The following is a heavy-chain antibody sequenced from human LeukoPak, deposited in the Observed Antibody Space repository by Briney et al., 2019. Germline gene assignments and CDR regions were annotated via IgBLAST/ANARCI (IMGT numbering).Heavy chain of an antibody. CDR1: GFSFSNYF. Sequence: GGSLRLSCAASGFSFSNYFMSWLRQAPGKGLEWVANIKEDGTEKYYMDSVKGRFTISRDNAENSLYLQMNSLRVEDTAVYYCANYYRSPRYNLYSFDVWGKGTTITVSS. CDR2: IKEDGTEK. J-gene: IGHJ6*03. D-gene: IGHD3-10*01. V-gene: IGHV3-7*01. CDR3: ANYYRSPRYNLYSFDV.